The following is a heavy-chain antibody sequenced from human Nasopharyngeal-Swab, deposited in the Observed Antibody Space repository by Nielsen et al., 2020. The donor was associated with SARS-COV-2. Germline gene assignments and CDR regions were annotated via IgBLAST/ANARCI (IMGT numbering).Heavy chain of an antibody. CDR1: GDSVSSSSAA. J-gene: IGHJ6*03. Sequence: SQTLSLTCAISGDSVSSSSAAWNWIRQSPSRGLEWLGRTYYRSKWYNDYAVSVKSRITINPDTSKNQFSLHLNSVTPEDTAVYYCARARGAYGDYYYYYYTDVWGQGTVVTVSS. CDR3: ARARGAYGDYYYYYYTDV. D-gene: IGHD4-17*01. V-gene: IGHV6-1*01. CDR2: TYYRSKWYN.